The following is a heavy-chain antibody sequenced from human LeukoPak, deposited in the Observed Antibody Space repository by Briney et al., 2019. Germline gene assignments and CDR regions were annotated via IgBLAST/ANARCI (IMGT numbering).Heavy chain of an antibody. CDR3: ARVKWLSRGNDAFDI. Sequence: GGSLRLSCAAAGSTFSSYGMHWVRQAPGKGREWVAVIWYDGSNKYYADSVKGRFTISRDNSKNTLYLQMNSLRAEDTAVYYCARVKWLSRGNDAFDIWGQGTMVTVSS. D-gene: IGHD3-22*01. CDR2: IWYDGSNK. J-gene: IGHJ3*02. CDR1: GSTFSSYG. V-gene: IGHV3-33*01.